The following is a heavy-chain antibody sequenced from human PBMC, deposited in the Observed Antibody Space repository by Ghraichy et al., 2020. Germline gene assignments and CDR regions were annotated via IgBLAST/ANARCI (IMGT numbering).Heavy chain of an antibody. J-gene: IGHJ4*02. D-gene: IGHD2-15*01. CDR2: IYYSGST. CDR1: GGSISSYY. Sequence: SETLSLTCTVSGGSISSYYWSWIRQPPGKGLEWIGYIYYSGSTNYNPSLKSRVTISVDTSKNQFSLKLSSVTAADTAVYYCARGKCSGGSCYLRYWGQGTLVTVSS. CDR3: ARGKCSGGSCYLRY. V-gene: IGHV4-59*01.